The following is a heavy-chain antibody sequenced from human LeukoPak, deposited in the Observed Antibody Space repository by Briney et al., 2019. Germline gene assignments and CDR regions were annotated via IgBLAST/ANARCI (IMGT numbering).Heavy chain of an antibody. J-gene: IGHJ6*02. CDR3: ARRDTKIAVAGFRGMDV. V-gene: IGHV3-30-3*01. CDR1: GFTFSSYA. CDR2: ISYDGSNK. Sequence: PGRALRLSCAASGFTFSSYAMHWVRQAPGKGLEWVAVISYDGSNKYYADSVKGRFTISRDNAKNSLYLQMNSLRAEDTAVYYCARRDTKIAVAGFRGMDVWGQGTTVTVSS. D-gene: IGHD6-19*01.